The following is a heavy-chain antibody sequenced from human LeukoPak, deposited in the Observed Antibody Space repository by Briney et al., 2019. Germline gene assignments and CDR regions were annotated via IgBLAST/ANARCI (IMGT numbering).Heavy chain of an antibody. CDR3: ARTDSGSIAAAGISV. CDR2: ISGSGGST. J-gene: IGHJ4*02. V-gene: IGHV3-23*01. CDR1: GFTFSSYA. Sequence: QSGGSLRLSCAASGFTFSSYAMSWVRQAPGKGLEWVSAISGSGGSTYYADSVKGRFTISRDSSKNTLYLQMNSLRAEDTAVYYCARTDSGSIAAAGISVWGQGTLVTVSS. D-gene: IGHD6-13*01.